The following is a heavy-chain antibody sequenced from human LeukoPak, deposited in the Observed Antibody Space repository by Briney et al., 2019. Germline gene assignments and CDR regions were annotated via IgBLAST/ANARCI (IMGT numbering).Heavy chain of an antibody. Sequence: GGSLRLSCAASGFTFSSYSMNWVRQAPGKGLEWVSSISSSSSYIYYSDSVKGRFTISKDNAKNSLYLQMNSMRDEDTAVYYCARDTGDGSNYWGQGTLVTVSS. D-gene: IGHD5-24*01. J-gene: IGHJ4*02. V-gene: IGHV3-21*01. CDR1: GFTFSSYS. CDR3: ARDTGDGSNY. CDR2: ISSSSSYI.